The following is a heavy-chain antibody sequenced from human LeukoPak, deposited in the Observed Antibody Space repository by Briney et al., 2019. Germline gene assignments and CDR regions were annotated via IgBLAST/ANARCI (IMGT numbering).Heavy chain of an antibody. CDR3: ARQEWGQLLVFDY. Sequence: SETLSLTCAVYGGSFSGYYWSWIRQPPGKGLEWIGYIYYSGSTNYNPSLKSRVTISVDTSKNQFSLKLSSVTAADTAVYYCARQEWGQLLVFDYWGQGTLVTVSS. V-gene: IGHV4-59*08. CDR1: GGSFSGYY. D-gene: IGHD2-15*01. CDR2: IYYSGST. J-gene: IGHJ4*02.